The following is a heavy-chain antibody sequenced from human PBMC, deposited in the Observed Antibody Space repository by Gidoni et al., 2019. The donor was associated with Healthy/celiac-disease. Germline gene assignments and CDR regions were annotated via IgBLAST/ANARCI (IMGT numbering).Heavy chain of an antibody. CDR1: GFTFSNAW. V-gene: IGHV3-15*07. D-gene: IGHD6-19*01. Sequence: EVQLVESGGGLVKPGGSLRLSCAAPGFTFSNAWMNWVRQAPGKGLEWVGRIKSKTDGGTTDYAAPVKGRFTISRDDSKNTLYLQMNSRKTEDTAVYYGTTDPSSGWYGGNWFDPWGQGTLVTVSS. CDR2: IKSKTDGGTT. CDR3: TTDPSSGWYGGNWFDP. J-gene: IGHJ5*02.